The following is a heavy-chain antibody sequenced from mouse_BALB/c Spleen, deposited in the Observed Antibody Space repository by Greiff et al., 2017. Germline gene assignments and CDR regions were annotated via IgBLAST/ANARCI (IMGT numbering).Heavy chain of an antibody. CDR2: INSNGGST. CDR3: ARVRGNSYYYAMDY. V-gene: IGHV5-6-3*01. D-gene: IGHD2-1*01. CDR1: GFTFSSYG. J-gene: IGHJ4*01. Sequence: EVQRVESGGGLVQPGGSLKLSCAASGFTFSSYGMSWVRQTPDKRLELVATINSNGGSTYYPDSVKGRFTISRDNAKNTLYLQMSSLKSEDTAMYYCARVRGNSYYYAMDYWGQGTSVTVSS.